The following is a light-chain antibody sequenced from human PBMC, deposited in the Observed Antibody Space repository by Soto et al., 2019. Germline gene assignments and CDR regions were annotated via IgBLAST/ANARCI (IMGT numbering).Light chain of an antibody. J-gene: IGKJ5*01. CDR2: DTS. V-gene: IGKV3-11*01. CDR3: QQRSDWRIT. CDR1: QSVSSS. Sequence: EIELTQSPATLSLSPGERATLSCRASQSVSSSLAWYQQKHDQAPRLLISDTSNRATGIPARFSGSGSGTDFTLTISSLEPEDFAVYYCQQRSDWRITFGQGTRLEI.